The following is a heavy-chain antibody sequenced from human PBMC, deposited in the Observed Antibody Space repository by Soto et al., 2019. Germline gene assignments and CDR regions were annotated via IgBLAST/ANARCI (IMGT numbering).Heavy chain of an antibody. CDR2: IVVGSGNT. CDR3: AREGHSQWSRLSFPFDY. V-gene: IGHV1-58*01. CDR1: GFTFTSSA. D-gene: IGHD5-12*01. J-gene: IGHJ4*02. Sequence: ASVKVSCKASGFTFTSSAVQWVRQARGQRLEWIGWIVVGSGNTNYAQKFQERVTITRDMSTSTAYMELSSLRAEDTAVYYCAREGHSQWSRLSFPFDYWGQGTLVTVSS.